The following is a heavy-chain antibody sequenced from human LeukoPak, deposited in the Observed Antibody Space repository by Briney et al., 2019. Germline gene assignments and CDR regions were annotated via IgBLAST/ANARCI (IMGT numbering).Heavy chain of an antibody. Sequence: GASVKVSCKASGYTFTGYYMHWVRQAPGQGLEWMGWINPNSGGTNYAQKFQGRVTMTRDTSISTAYMELSRLRSDDTAVYYCARVSPGGYSSSWSPYDYWGQGTLVTVSS. CDR3: ARVSPGGYSSSWSPYDY. V-gene: IGHV1-2*02. CDR2: INPNSGGT. D-gene: IGHD6-13*01. J-gene: IGHJ4*02. CDR1: GYTFTGYY.